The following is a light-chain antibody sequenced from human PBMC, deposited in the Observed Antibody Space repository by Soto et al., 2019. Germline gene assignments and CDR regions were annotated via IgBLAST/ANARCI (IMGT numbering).Light chain of an antibody. CDR1: QSVTSNS. J-gene: IGKJ1*01. CDR2: GAS. V-gene: IGKV3-20*01. Sequence: EIVLTQSPGTLSLSPGERVTLSCRASQSVTSNSLAWYQQKPGQPPRLLIYGASSRATGTPDRFSGSGSGTDFTLTISRLEPEDFAVYYCQKYGNSPLWKFGQETKVNI. CDR3: QKYGNSPLWK.